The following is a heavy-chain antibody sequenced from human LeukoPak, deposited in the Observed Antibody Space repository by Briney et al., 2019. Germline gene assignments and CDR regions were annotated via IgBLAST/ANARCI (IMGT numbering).Heavy chain of an antibody. CDR1: GFTFSSYG. D-gene: IGHD3-16*02. Sequence: GRSLRLSCAASGFTFSSYGMHWVRQAPGKGLGWVAVISYDGSNKYYADSVKGRFTISRDNSKNTLYLQMNSLRAEDTAVYYCAKDLGSYLDYWGQGTLVTVSS. CDR3: AKDLGSYLDY. CDR2: ISYDGSNK. J-gene: IGHJ4*02. V-gene: IGHV3-30*18.